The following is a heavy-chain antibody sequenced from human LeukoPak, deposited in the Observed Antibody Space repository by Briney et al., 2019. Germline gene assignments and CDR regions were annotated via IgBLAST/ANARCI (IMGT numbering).Heavy chain of an antibody. CDR1: GYTFTGYY. D-gene: IGHD3-10*01. CDR2: INPNSGGT. Sequence: ASVKVSCKASGYTFTGYYMHWVRQAPGQGLEWMGWINPNSGGTNYAQKFQGRVTMTRDTSISTAYMELSRLRSDDTAVYYCAREGGSGSFSPDNWFDPWGQGTLGTVSS. V-gene: IGHV1-2*02. CDR3: AREGGSGSFSPDNWFDP. J-gene: IGHJ5*02.